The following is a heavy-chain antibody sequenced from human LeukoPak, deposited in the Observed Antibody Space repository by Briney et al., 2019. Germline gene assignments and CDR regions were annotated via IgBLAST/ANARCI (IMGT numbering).Heavy chain of an antibody. V-gene: IGHV1-69*13. D-gene: IGHD3-3*01. CDR1: EGTFSSYA. CDR3: ARDGITIFGVVTYYGMDV. J-gene: IGHJ6*02. Sequence: SVKVSCKASEGTFSSYAISWVRQAPGQGLEWMGGIIPIFGTANYAQKFQGRVTITADESTSTAYMELSSLRSEDTAVYYCARDGITIFGVVTYYGMDVWGQGTTVTVSS. CDR2: IIPIFGTA.